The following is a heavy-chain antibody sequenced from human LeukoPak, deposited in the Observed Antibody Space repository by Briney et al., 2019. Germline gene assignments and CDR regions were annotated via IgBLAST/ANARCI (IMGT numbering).Heavy chain of an antibody. CDR3: AKRGQRTVTNPLYYFDY. D-gene: IGHD4-17*01. Sequence: GRSLRLSCAASGFTFSSYGMSWVRQAPGKGLEWVSTINSGGSAYYADSVKGRFTISRDNSKNTLYLQMNSLRADDTAVYYCAKRGQRTVTNPLYYFDYWGQGTLVTVSS. V-gene: IGHV3-23*01. CDR1: GFTFSSYG. CDR2: INSGGSA. J-gene: IGHJ4*02.